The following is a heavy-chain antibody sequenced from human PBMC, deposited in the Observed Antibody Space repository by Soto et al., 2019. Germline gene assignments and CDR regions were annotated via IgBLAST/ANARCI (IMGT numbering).Heavy chain of an antibody. J-gene: IGHJ4*02. V-gene: IGHV3-72*01. CDR2: IRNKPNGHTT. CDR3: STTVITAPLFEY. CDR1: GFTFSGHY. D-gene: IGHD2-21*02. Sequence: EVQLVESGGGLVQPGGSLRLSCEGSGFTFSGHYMDWVRQAPGKGLEWLGRIRNKPNGHTTAYAASVKGRFTIARDDSKHLVYLQMHSLKSGDTALYYCSTTVITAPLFEYWGQGTLVAVSS.